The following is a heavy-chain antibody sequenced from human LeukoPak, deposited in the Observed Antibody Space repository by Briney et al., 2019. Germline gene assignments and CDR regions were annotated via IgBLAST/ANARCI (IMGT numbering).Heavy chain of an antibody. CDR3: ATDPGSSWKADY. CDR2: ISSSSSTI. J-gene: IGHJ4*02. Sequence: GGSLRLSCAVSGFTFSSYSMNWVRQAPGGGLGWVSYISSSSSTIYYADSMKGRFTISRDNAKNSLYLQMNSLRDEDTAVYYCATDPGSSWKADYWGQGTLVTVPS. CDR1: GFTFSSYS. D-gene: IGHD6-13*01. V-gene: IGHV3-48*02.